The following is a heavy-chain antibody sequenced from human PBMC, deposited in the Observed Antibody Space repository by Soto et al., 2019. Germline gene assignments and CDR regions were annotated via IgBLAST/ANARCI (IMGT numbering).Heavy chain of an antibody. CDR1: GFTFSSYA. D-gene: IGHD3-10*01. Sequence: EVQLLESGGGLVQPGGSLRLSCAASGFTFSSYAMSWVRQAPGKGLEWVSAISGSGGSTYYADSVKGRFTISRDNSKNTLYLQMNSLRAEDTAVYYCAKDEVLLWFGEDGPYFDYWGQGTLVTVSS. J-gene: IGHJ4*02. CDR3: AKDEVLLWFGEDGPYFDY. CDR2: ISGSGGST. V-gene: IGHV3-23*01.